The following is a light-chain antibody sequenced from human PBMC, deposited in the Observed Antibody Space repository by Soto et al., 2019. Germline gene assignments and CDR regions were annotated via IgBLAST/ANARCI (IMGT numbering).Light chain of an antibody. V-gene: IGLV1-44*01. J-gene: IGLJ3*02. CDR3: AVWDESLNGLWV. CDR2: SNN. CDR1: SSNIGRDT. Sequence: QSVLTQPPSASGTPGQRVIISCSGSSSNIGRDTGNWYRQFPGTAPKLLIYSNNQRPSGVPDRFSGSKSGTSASLAISGLQSEDEADYYCAVWDESLNGLWVFGGGTKVTVL.